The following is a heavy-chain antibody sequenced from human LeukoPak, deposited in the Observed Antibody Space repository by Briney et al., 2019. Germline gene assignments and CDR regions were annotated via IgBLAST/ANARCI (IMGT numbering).Heavy chain of an antibody. CDR2: ISSSGSTI. D-gene: IGHD3-10*01. CDR1: GLTFTNYW. J-gene: IGHJ4*02. V-gene: IGHV3-11*01. Sequence: GGSLRLSCAASGLTFTNYWIHWVRQAPGKGLEWVSYISSSGSTIYYADSVKGRFTISRDNAKNSLYLQMNSLRAEDTAVYYCARDLGFGELLIDYWGQGTLVTVSS. CDR3: ARDLGFGELLIDY.